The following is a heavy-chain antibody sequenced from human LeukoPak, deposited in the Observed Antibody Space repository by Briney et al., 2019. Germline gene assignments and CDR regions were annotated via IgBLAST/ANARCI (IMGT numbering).Heavy chain of an antibody. Sequence: GGSLRLSCAASGFTVSSNYMSWVRQAPGKGLEWVSYISSSSSTIYYADSVKGRFTISRDNAKNSLYLQMNSLRAEDTAVYYCARVSVWFGEADYYYMDVWGKGTTVTVSS. J-gene: IGHJ6*03. CDR3: ARVSVWFGEADYYYMDV. CDR1: GFTVSSNY. D-gene: IGHD3-10*01. CDR2: ISSSSSTI. V-gene: IGHV3-48*01.